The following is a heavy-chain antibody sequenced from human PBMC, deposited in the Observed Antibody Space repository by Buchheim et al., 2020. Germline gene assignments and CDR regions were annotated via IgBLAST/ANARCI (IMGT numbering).Heavy chain of an antibody. CDR2: INHSGST. J-gene: IGHJ4*02. V-gene: IGHV4-34*01. CDR1: GGSFSGYY. Sequence: QVQLQQWGAGLLKPSETLSLTCAVYGGSFSGYYWSWIRQPPGKGLEWIGEINHSGSTNYNPSLKSRVTISVDTSKNQFSLKLSSVTAADTAVYYCAREWGSGSLVPAAIRRLWYFDYWGQGTL. CDR3: AREWGSGSLVPAAIRRLWYFDY. D-gene: IGHD2-2*02.